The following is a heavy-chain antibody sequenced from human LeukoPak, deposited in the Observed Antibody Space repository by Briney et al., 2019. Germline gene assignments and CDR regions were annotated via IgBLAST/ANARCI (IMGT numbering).Heavy chain of an antibody. Sequence: PGGSLRVSCAASGFTFSSDWMTCVRQAPGKGLEWVANIKQDGSERNYVDSVKGRFTISRDNAKNSLYLQMNTLRDEDTAVYYCATGAGCGFWGQGTLVTVSS. CDR2: IKQDGSER. CDR1: GFTFSSDW. D-gene: IGHD6-19*01. J-gene: IGHJ4*02. V-gene: IGHV3-7*03. CDR3: ATGAGCGF.